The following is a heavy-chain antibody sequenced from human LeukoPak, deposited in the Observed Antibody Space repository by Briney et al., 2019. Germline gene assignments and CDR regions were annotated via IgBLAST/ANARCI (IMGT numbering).Heavy chain of an antibody. V-gene: IGHV5-51*01. J-gene: IGHJ6*02. Sequence: GESLKISCKGSGYSFATRWVAWVRQTPGKGLEWMGIIYPDDSDARYSPSFQGQVTISADKSISTAYLQWSSLKASDTAMYFCARGAYGSGSYYNYYGMDVWGQGTTVTVSS. CDR3: ARGAYGSGSYYNYYGMDV. D-gene: IGHD3-10*01. CDR1: GYSFATRW. CDR2: IYPDDSDA.